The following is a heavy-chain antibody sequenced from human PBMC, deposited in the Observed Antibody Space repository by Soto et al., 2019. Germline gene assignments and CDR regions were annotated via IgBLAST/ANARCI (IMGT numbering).Heavy chain of an antibody. CDR3: ARDQEVNYADYWGSDYYGMDV. J-gene: IGHJ6*02. D-gene: IGHD4-17*01. CDR1: GDSISSGGHY. Sequence: SETLSLTCSVSGDSISSGGHYWSWIRQPPGKGLEWIGYIYHSGSTYYNPSLKSRVTMSVDTSKNQFSLKLSSVTAADTAVYYCARDQEVNYADYWGSDYYGMDVWGQGTTVTVSS. V-gene: IGHV4-31*03. CDR2: IYHSGST.